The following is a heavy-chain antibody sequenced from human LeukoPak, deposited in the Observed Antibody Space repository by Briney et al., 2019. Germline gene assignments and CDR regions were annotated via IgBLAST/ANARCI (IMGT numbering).Heavy chain of an antibody. J-gene: IGHJ4*02. CDR3: ARDSSGYETPAFDY. Sequence: GGSLRLSCAASGFTFSSYSMNWVRQAPGKGLEWVSSISSSSSYIYYADSVKGRFTISRDNAKNSLYLQMNSLRAEDTAVYYCARDSSGYETPAFDYWGQGTLVTVSS. D-gene: IGHD3-22*01. V-gene: IGHV3-21*01. CDR1: GFTFSSYS. CDR2: ISSSSSYI.